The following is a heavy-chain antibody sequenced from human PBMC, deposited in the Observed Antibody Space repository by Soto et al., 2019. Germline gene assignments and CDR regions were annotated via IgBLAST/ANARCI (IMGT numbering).Heavy chain of an antibody. Sequence: SVIRSINRSVSGGYISRYYRNWIRQHAGKGLEWIGRIYTSGSTNYNPSLKSRVTMSVDTAKNQFSLKLSSVTAADTAVYYCARVAHIVVEPAAMDDWFAPWGQGTLVTVSS. J-gene: IGHJ5*02. CDR1: GGYISRYY. CDR3: ARVAHIVVEPAAMDDWFAP. CDR2: IYTSGST. D-gene: IGHD2-2*01. V-gene: IGHV4-4*07.